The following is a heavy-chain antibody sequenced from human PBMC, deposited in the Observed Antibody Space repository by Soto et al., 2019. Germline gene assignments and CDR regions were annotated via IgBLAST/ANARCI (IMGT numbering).Heavy chain of an antibody. CDR3: ARPGRDWGALHY. CDR2: IYYSGST. D-gene: IGHD7-27*01. J-gene: IGHJ4*02. CDR1: NDSISTYY. Sequence: QVQLQESGPGLVKPSETLSLTCTVSNDSISTYYWTWIRQPPGKGLEWIGFIYYSGSTNYNPSLQSRVTISVDTSKNQFSLKMNSVTAADTAVYYCARPGRDWGALHYWRQGTLVTVSS. V-gene: IGHV4-59*08.